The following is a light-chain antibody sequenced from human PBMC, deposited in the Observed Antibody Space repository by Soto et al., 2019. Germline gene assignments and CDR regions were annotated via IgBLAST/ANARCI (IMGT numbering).Light chain of an antibody. J-gene: IGKJ5*01. Sequence: EIVLTQSRSTLSLSPGERAILSCRASQSVSSYLAWYQQKPGQAPRLLIYDASNRATGIPARFSGSGSGTDVTLTISSLEPEDFAVYYCQQRSNWPITFGQGTRLEIK. V-gene: IGKV3-11*01. CDR3: QQRSNWPIT. CDR1: QSVSSY. CDR2: DAS.